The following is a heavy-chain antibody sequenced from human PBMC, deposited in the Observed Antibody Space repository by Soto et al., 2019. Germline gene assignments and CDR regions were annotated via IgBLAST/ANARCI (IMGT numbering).Heavy chain of an antibody. J-gene: IGHJ4*02. D-gene: IGHD5-18*01. CDR2: ISGSGGST. Sequence: EVQLLESGGGLVQPGGSLRLSCAASGFTFSSYAMSWVRQAPGKGLEWVSAISGSGGSTYYADSVKGRFTISRDKSKNTLYLQMNSLRAEDTAVYYCAEARGCGYSCPRYWGQGTLVTVSS. V-gene: IGHV3-23*01. CDR1: GFTFSSYA. CDR3: AEARGCGYSCPRY.